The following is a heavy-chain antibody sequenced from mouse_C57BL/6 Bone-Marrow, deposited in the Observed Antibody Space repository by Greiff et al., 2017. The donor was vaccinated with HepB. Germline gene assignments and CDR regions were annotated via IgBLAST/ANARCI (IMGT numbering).Heavy chain of an antibody. V-gene: IGHV1-69*01. D-gene: IGHD1-1*01. CDR2: IDPSDSYT. CDR1: GYTFTSYW. J-gene: IGHJ1*03. Sequence: VQLQQPGAELVMPGASVKLSCKASGYTFTSYWMHWVKQRPGQGLEWIGEIDPSDSYTNYNQKFKGKSTLTADRSSSTAYMQLSSLTSEDSAVCCCARLRITTVVAPCGYFDVWGTGTTVTVSS. CDR3: ARLRITTVVAPCGYFDV.